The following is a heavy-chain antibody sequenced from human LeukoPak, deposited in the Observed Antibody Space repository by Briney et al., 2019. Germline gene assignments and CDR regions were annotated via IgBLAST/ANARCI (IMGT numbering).Heavy chain of an antibody. CDR3: AREYKYAFDN. D-gene: IGHD5-24*01. V-gene: IGHV3-48*01. J-gene: IGHJ4*02. Sequence: AGPLRLSCAASGFPFSDYSMKWVRQAPGKGLAWFSCVGIDSGNTYYADSVKGRFTISANKAKNSLVLQMNSLRVEDTAVYYCAREYKYAFDNWGQGTLVTVSS. CDR2: VGIDSGNT. CDR1: GFPFSDYS.